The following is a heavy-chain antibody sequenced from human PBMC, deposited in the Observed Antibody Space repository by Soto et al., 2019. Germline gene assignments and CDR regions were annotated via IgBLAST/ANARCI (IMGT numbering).Heavy chain of an antibody. Sequence: QVQMVQSGAEVKKPGASVKVSCKASGHTFTGHHMHWVRQAPGQGLEWMGLIDLDIGDTKYAQKFQGRVTATSDTSITTAYMGLRGPRSDDTAVYYCALEPTGTAGFDYWGQGTLVTVSS. CDR3: ALEPTGTAGFDY. J-gene: IGHJ4*02. V-gene: IGHV1-2*02. CDR2: IDLDIGDT. CDR1: GHTFTGHH. D-gene: IGHD2-21*02.